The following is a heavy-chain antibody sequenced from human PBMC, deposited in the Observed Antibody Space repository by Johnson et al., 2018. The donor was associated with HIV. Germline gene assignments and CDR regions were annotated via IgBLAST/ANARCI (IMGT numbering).Heavy chain of an antibody. CDR1: GFTFSSYG. CDR3: ARSGPTWAFDF. D-gene: IGHD3-10*01. CDR2: ISYDGYNK. Sequence: VQLVESGGGVVQPGRSLRLSCAASGFTFSSYGMHWVRQAPGTGLEWVALISYDGYNKYYADSVKGRFTISRDNARNTMFVQMKSLRAEDTAVYYCARSGPTWAFDFWGQGTMVTVSS. V-gene: IGHV3-30*19. J-gene: IGHJ3*01.